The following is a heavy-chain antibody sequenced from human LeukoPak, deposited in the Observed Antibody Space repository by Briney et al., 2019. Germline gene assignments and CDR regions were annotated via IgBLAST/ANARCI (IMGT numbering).Heavy chain of an antibody. J-gene: IGHJ4*02. CDR2: ISTYHGNT. CDR3: ARAPRPSYESSGYYLDY. CDR1: GYAFTTYD. Sequence: WASVKVSCKASGYAFTTYDISWVRQAPGQGLEWVGWISTYHGNTNYAQNFQGRVTMTTETPTSTASMELRSLRSDDTAVYYCARAPRPSYESSGYYLDYWGQGTLVTVSS. V-gene: IGHV1-18*01. D-gene: IGHD3-22*01.